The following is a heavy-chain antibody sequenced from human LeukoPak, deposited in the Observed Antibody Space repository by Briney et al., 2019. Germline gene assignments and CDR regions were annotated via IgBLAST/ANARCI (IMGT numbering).Heavy chain of an antibody. D-gene: IGHD3-3*01. CDR2: ISSSGSNI. Sequence: GGSLRLSCAASGFTFSSYEMNWVRQAPGKGLEWVSYISSSGSNIYYADSVKGRFTISRDNAKNSLYLQMNSLRAEDTAVYYCARNYDFWSGSHTFDYWGQGTLVTVSS. J-gene: IGHJ4*02. V-gene: IGHV3-48*03. CDR1: GFTFSSYE. CDR3: ARNYDFWSGSHTFDY.